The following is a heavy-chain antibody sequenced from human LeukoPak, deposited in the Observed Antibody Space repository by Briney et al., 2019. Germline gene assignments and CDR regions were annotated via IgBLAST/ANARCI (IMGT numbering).Heavy chain of an antibody. V-gene: IGHV4-59*01. CDR2: IYYSGST. CDR1: GGSISSYY. CDR3: ARTTRITIFEMDV. J-gene: IGHJ6*04. Sequence: SETLSLTCTVSGGSISSYYWSWIRQPPGKGLEWIGYIYYSGSTNYNPSLKSRVTISVDTSKNQFSLKLRSVTAADTAVYYCARTTRITIFEMDVWGKGTTVTVSS. D-gene: IGHD3-3*01.